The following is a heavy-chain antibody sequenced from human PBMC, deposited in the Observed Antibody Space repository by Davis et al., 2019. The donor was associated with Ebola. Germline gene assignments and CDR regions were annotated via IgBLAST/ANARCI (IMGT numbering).Heavy chain of an antibody. V-gene: IGHV3-23*01. CDR1: GFVFSSYV. CDR2: LGLSADT. Sequence: GESLKISCAASGFVFSSYVMSWVRRAPGKGLEWVSTLGLSADTYYADSVKGRFTISRDNSKNTLHLQMNSLRVEDTAIYYCAKDWLGLDYVWGTSYFEYWGQGTLVTVSS. J-gene: IGHJ4*02. D-gene: IGHD3-16*01. CDR3: AKDWLGLDYVWGTSYFEY.